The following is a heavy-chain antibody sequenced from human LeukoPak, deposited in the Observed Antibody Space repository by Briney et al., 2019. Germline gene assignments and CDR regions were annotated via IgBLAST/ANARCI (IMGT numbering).Heavy chain of an antibody. CDR2: IYYSGST. Sequence: SETLSLTCTVSGGSITSADYYWSWIRQPPGKGLEWIGYIYYSGSTYYNPSLKSRVTISVDTSKNQFSLKLSSVTAADTAVYYCARAYDSSGYYSTTRYYFDYWGQGILVTVSS. CDR1: GGSITSADYY. J-gene: IGHJ4*02. D-gene: IGHD3-22*01. CDR3: ARAYDSSGYYSTTRYYFDY. V-gene: IGHV4-30-4*01.